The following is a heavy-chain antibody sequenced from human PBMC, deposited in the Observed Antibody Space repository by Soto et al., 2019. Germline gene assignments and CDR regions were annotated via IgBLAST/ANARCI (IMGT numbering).Heavy chain of an antibody. Sequence: GASVKVSCKASGYTFTGYYMHWVRQAPGQGLEWMGWINPNSGGTNYAQKFQGRVTMTRDTSISTAYMELSRLRSDDTAVYYCARGVFXFLEWLIQSSYYYGMDVWGQGTTVTVSS. CDR3: ARGVFXFLEWLIQSSYYYGMDV. CDR1: GYTFTGYY. CDR2: INPNSGGT. D-gene: IGHD3-3*01. J-gene: IGHJ6*02. V-gene: IGHV1-2*02.